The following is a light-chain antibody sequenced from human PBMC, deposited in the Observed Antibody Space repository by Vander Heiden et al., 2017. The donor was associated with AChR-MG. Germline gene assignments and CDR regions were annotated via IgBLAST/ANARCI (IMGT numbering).Light chain of an antibody. CDR1: SLRSYY. J-gene: IGLJ3*02. CDR2: GKN. CDR3: NSRDSSGNHPSV. V-gene: IGLV3-19*01. Sequence: SSELTQDPAVSVALGQTVTITCQGDSLRSYYASWYQQKTGQAPVLVIYGKNNRPSGIPDRFSGSSSGNTASLTITGAQAEDEADYYCNSRDSSGNHPSVFGGGTKLTVL.